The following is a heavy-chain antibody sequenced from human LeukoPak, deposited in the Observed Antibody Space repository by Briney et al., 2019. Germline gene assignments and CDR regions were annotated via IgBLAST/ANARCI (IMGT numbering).Heavy chain of an antibody. D-gene: IGHD3-22*01. V-gene: IGHV3-23*01. J-gene: IGHJ3*02. CDR3: AKGTNYCDSSGWRPVIAFDI. CDR2: ISGSGGNT. Sequence: GGSLRLSCAASGFTFSSYAMGWVRQFPGKGLEWVSAISGSGGNTYYADSVRGRFTTSRDNSKNTLYLQMNSLRAEDTAVYYCAKGTNYCDSSGWRPVIAFDIWGQGTMVTVSS. CDR1: GFTFSSYA.